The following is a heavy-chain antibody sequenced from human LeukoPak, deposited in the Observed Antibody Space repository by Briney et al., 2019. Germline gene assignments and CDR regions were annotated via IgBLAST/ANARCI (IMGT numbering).Heavy chain of an antibody. D-gene: IGHD1-26*01. V-gene: IGHV5-51*01. CDR2: IYPGDSDT. J-gene: IGHJ3*02. CDR1: GYSFTSYW. Sequence: GESLKISCKGSGYSFTSYWIGWVRQMPGKGLEWMGIIYPGDSDTRYSPSFQGQVTISADKSISTAYLQWSSLKASDTAMYHCATPQRVGAHAFDIWGQGTMVTVSS. CDR3: ATPQRVGAHAFDI.